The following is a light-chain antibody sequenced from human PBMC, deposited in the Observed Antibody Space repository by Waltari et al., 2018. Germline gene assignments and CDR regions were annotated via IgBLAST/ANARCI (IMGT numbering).Light chain of an antibody. CDR2: GAS. V-gene: IGKV3-15*01. CDR1: PSVSSN. J-gene: IGKJ2*01. Sequence: EIVMTQSPATLSVSPGERATLSRRASPSVSSNLAWYQQKPGQAPRLLIYGASTRATGIPARFSGSGSGTEFTLTISSLQSEDFAVYYCQQYNNWPMYTFGQGTKLEIK. CDR3: QQYNNWPMYT.